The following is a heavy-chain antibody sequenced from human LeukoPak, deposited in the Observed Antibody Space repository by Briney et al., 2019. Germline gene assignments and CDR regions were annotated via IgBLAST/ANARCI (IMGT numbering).Heavy chain of an antibody. Sequence: PSETLSLTCTVSGYSMKSGYHWGWIRQPPGKGLAWIGTIYHSGSPHYNPSLKSRVTISVDTSKNQFSLKLSSVTAADTAVYYCARDQGLDIVVHDFDYWGQGILVTVSS. D-gene: IGHD5-12*01. V-gene: IGHV4-38-2*02. CDR2: IYHSGSP. CDR1: GYSMKSGYH. J-gene: IGHJ4*02. CDR3: ARDQGLDIVVHDFDY.